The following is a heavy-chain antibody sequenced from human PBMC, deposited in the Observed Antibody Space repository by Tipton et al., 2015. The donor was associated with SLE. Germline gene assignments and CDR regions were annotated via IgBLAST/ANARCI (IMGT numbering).Heavy chain of an antibody. V-gene: IGHV4-34*01. Sequence: TLSLTCAVYGGSSSGYSWNWLRQTPGKGLEWIGEINHSGSTNYNPSLKSRVIMSVDMSSNQFYLNLTSVTAADTAVYYCARAPTAAVTHFDFWGQGTLVTVSS. CDR2: INHSGST. CDR1: GGSSSGYS. CDR3: ARAPTAAVTHFDF. J-gene: IGHJ4*02. D-gene: IGHD4-23*01.